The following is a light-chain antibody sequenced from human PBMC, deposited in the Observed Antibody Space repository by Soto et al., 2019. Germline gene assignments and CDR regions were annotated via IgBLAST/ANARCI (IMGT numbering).Light chain of an antibody. V-gene: IGKV4-1*01. CDR3: QQYYRTPPT. Sequence: DSVMTQSPDYLAVSLGERATINCKSSQSVLDISNNKNYLDWYQQKPRQPPKLLIYWASARESGVPDRFSGSGSGTDFTLTISRLQAEDVAVYYCQQYYRTPPTFGQGTKLEIK. CDR2: WAS. CDR1: QSVLDISNNKNY. J-gene: IGKJ2*01.